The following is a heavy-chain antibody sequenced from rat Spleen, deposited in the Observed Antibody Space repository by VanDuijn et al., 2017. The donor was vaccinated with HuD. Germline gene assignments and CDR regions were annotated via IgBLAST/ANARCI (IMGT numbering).Heavy chain of an antibody. D-gene: IGHD1-11*01. CDR3: TRVGYGGFAY. V-gene: IGHV2S12*01. J-gene: IGHJ3*01. Sequence: QVQLKESGPGLVQPSQTLSLTCTVSGFSLTSYHVSWVRQPPGKGLEWIAAISSGGSTYYKSGLKSRLSISRDTSKSQVFLKMNSLQTEDTAIYFCTRVGYGGFAYWGQGTLVTVSS. CDR2: ISSGGST. CDR1: GFSLTSYH.